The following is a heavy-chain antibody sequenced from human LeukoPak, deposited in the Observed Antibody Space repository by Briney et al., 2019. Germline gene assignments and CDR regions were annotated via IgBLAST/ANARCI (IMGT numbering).Heavy chain of an antibody. CDR1: GFTFSNHG. D-gene: IGHD2-15*01. J-gene: IGHJ6*02. V-gene: IGHV3-30*18. CDR2: ISYDKGIK. CDR3: AKELLQVVGLTYYYYGMDV. Sequence: GRSLRLSCAASGFTFSNHGMHSVRQAPGKGLEWVAVISYDKGIKYYADSVKGRFTISRDNSINTLYLQMNSLRAEDTAVYYCAKELLQVVGLTYYYYGMDVWGQGTTVTVSS.